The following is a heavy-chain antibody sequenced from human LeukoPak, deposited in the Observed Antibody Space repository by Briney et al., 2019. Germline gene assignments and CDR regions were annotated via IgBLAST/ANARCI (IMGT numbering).Heavy chain of an antibody. CDR1: GYSISTGYY. Sequence: PSETLSLTCTVSGYSISTGYYWDWIRQPPGRGLEWIGSLYYSGTTYSNPSLKSRVTISVDTSKNQFFLKLTSVTAADTAVYYCARIEGYFYDRSGYPYYWGQGTLVTVSS. V-gene: IGHV4-38-2*02. CDR2: LYYSGTT. D-gene: IGHD3-22*01. CDR3: ARIEGYFYDRSGYPYY. J-gene: IGHJ4*02.